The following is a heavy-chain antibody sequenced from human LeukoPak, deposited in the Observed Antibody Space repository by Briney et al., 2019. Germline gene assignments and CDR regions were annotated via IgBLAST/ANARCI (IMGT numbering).Heavy chain of an antibody. CDR2: ISSSSSTI. J-gene: IGHJ3*02. Sequence: GGSLRLSCAASGFTFSSYSMNWVRQAPGKGLEWVSYISSSSSTIYYADSVKGRFTISRDNAKNSLYLQMNSLRAEDTAVYYCARDGYWNDFAFDIWGQGTMVTVSS. CDR3: ARDGYWNDFAFDI. CDR1: GFTFSSYS. V-gene: IGHV3-48*04. D-gene: IGHD1-1*01.